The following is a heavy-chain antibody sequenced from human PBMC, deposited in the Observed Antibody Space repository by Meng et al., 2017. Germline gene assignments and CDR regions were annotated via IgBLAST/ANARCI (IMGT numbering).Heavy chain of an antibody. CDR1: GFTFTSSA. Sequence: SVKVSCKASGFTFTSSAVQWVRQARGQRLEWIGWIVVGSGNTNYAQKFQERVTITRDMSTSTAYMELSSLRSEDTAVYYCAAFGIVGATPPDYWGQGTPVTVSS. CDR3: AAFGIVGATPPDY. D-gene: IGHD1-26*01. V-gene: IGHV1-58*01. J-gene: IGHJ4*02. CDR2: IVVGSGNT.